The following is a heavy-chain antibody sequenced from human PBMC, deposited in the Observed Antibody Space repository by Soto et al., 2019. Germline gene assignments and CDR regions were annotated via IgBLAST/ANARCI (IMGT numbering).Heavy chain of an antibody. V-gene: IGHV3-23*01. D-gene: IGHD3-10*01. CDR3: AKGSAFECKGAICYPFDH. J-gene: IGHJ4*02. Sequence: GGSLRLSCTASGFTFSNYAIDWVRLAPGKXLEWVSSVIGSGVNVFYADSVKGRFTISRDNSKNTVYLEMNSLRADDTAEYFCAKGSAFECKGAICYPFDHWGRGTLVTVSS. CDR2: VIGSGVNV. CDR1: GFTFSNYA.